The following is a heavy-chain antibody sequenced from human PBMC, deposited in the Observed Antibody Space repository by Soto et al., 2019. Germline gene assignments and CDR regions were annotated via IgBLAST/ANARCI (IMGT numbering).Heavy chain of an antibody. CDR2: IDNDGSAT. CDR1: GFTFNIYW. V-gene: IGHV3-74*01. D-gene: IGHD1-1*01. J-gene: IGHJ4*02. Sequence: GGSLRLSCVASGFTFNIYWMHWVRQAPGKGLEWVSRIDNDGSATTYVDSVKGRFTISRDNAKNTLFLQMNTLRVDDTAVYYCARDNWNSYWGQGTLVTVSS. CDR3: ARDNWNSY.